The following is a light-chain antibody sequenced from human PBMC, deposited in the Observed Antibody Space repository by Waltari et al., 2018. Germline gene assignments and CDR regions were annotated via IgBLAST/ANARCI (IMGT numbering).Light chain of an antibody. Sequence: DLQVTQSPSAMSGSVGARVTITWRASQDISNYVAWFQQRPGKVPKRLIYGASRLQNGVPSRFSGSGSGTEFTLTIRSLQPEDFATYYCLQHDSFPWTFGQGTKVEF. J-gene: IGKJ1*01. CDR3: LQHDSFPWT. CDR2: GAS. V-gene: IGKV1-17*03. CDR1: QDISNY.